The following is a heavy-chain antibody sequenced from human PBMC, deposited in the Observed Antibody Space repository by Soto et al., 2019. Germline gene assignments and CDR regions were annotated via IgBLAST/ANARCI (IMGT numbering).Heavy chain of an antibody. J-gene: IGHJ6*04. CDR3: ARCDTAIVSKRVDG. CDR2: IDPSDSYT. CDR1: GYTFTSYY. D-gene: IGHD5-18*01. Sequence: PGEALKISCEGSGYTFTSYYITWARQLPGKGLEWMGRIDPSDSYTTYNPSFQGHVTISADKSIRTAYLQWSSLEASDSAMYYCARCDTAIVSKRVDGWGKGNPVTVPS. V-gene: IGHV5-10-1*01.